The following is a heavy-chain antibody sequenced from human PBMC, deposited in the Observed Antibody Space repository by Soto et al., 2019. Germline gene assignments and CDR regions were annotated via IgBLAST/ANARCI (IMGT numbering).Heavy chain of an antibody. CDR2: IKQDASEK. CDR1: GFSISNYW. V-gene: IGHV3-7*05. Sequence: PGGSLRLSCAATGFSISNYWMSWVRQGPGKGPEWVANIKQDASEKYYVDSVKGRFTISRDNAENSLYLQMTSLRAEDTAVYHCARSLSAIPGESWGQGT. CDR3: ARSLSAIPGES. D-gene: IGHD2-21*01. J-gene: IGHJ5*02.